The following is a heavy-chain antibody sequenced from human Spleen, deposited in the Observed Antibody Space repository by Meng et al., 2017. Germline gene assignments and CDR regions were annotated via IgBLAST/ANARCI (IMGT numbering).Heavy chain of an antibody. V-gene: IGHV4-34*01. CDR1: GGSFSDYY. CDR3: ARGPTTMAHDFDY. CDR2: INHSGST. D-gene: IGHD4-11*01. Sequence: QVRLQQWGPGLLKPSETLARTCVVSGGSFSDYYWSWIRQPPGKGLEWIGEINHSGSTNYNPSLESRATISVDTSQNNLSLKLSSVTAADSAVYYCARGPTTMAHDFDYWGQGTLVTVSS. J-gene: IGHJ4*02.